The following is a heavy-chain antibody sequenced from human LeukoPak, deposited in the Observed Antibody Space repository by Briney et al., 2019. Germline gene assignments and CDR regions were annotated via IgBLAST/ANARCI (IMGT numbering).Heavy chain of an antibody. CDR3: AKEDYGDYLKNAFDI. CDR2: ISWNSGSI. D-gene: IGHD4-17*01. J-gene: IGHJ3*02. CDR1: GFTLDDYA. V-gene: IGHV3-9*01. Sequence: GGSLRLSCAASGFTLDDYAMHWVRQAPGKGLEWVSGISWNSGSIGYADSVKGRFTISRDNAKNSLYLQMNSLRAEDTALYYCAKEDYGDYLKNAFDIWGQGTMVTVSS.